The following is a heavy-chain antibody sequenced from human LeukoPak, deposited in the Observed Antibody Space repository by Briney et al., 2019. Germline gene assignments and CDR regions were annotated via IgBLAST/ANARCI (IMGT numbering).Heavy chain of an antibody. CDR1: GGSISSSSYY. CDR3: ARTVVPAAIPLYYYYYMDV. D-gene: IGHD2-2*02. J-gene: IGHJ6*03. CDR2: IYYSGST. V-gene: IGHV4-39*01. Sequence: SETLSLTCTVSGGSISSSSYYWGWIRQPPGKGLEWIGSIYYSGSTYYNPSLKSRVAISVDTSKNQFSLKLSSVTAADTAVYYCARTVVPAAIPLYYYYYMDVWGKGTTVTVSS.